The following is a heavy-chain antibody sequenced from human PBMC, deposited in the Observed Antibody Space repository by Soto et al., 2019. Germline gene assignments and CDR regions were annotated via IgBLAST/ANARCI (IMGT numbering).Heavy chain of an antibody. Sequence: SVKPSCKASGGTFSSYAISWVRQAPGQGLEWMGGIIPIFGTANYAQKFQGRVTITADESTSTAYMEPSSLRSEDTAAYYCARALAYLNYCCGQGTKVTVSS. CDR2: IIPIFGTA. D-gene: IGHD3-16*01. CDR3: ARALAYLNYC. CDR1: GGTFSSYA. V-gene: IGHV1-69*01. J-gene: IGHJ4*02.